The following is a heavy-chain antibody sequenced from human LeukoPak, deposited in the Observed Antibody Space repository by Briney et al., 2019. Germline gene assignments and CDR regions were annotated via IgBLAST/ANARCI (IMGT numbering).Heavy chain of an antibody. V-gene: IGHV1-2*02. J-gene: IGHJ4*02. CDR3: ARVRYRLAETYIDY. CDR2: INPNSGDT. CDR1: GYIFTGYY. Sequence: GASVTVSCKASGYIFTGYYMHWVRQAPAQGLEWMGWINPNSGDTNYAQKFQGRVTMTRDTSISTAYMELSRLRSDDTAVYYCARVRYRLAETYIDYWGQGTLVTVSS. D-gene: IGHD3-16*01.